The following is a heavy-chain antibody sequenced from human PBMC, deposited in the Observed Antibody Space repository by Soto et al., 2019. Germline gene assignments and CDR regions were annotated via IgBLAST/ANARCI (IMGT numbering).Heavy chain of an antibody. V-gene: IGHV3-11*01. J-gene: IGHJ5*02. CDR2: ISSSGTAT. Sequence: QVQLVESGGGLVRPGGSLRLSCAASGFTFRDYDMSWIRQAPGKGLEWVSCISSSGTATYYADSVTGRFTISRDNAKNSLYVEMNSLRVEDSAVYYWARKGPRAARPNHWGQGTLVTVSS. CDR1: GFTFRDYD. CDR3: ARKGPRAARPNH. D-gene: IGHD6-6*01.